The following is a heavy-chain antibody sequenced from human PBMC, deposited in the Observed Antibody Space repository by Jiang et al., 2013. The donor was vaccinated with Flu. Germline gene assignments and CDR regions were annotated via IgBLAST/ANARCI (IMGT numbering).Heavy chain of an antibody. J-gene: IGHJ4*02. Sequence: RLSCAASGFIFGDFAMHWVRQAPGKGLEWVSGITWKSDSIVYADSVKGRFTISRDNAKNSLYLQMNTLRADDTALYYCVRAPGTFLNSGSFDYWGQGALVTVSS. D-gene: IGHD2/OR15-2a*01. V-gene: IGHV3-9*01. CDR3: VRAPGTFLNSGSFDY. CDR2: ITWKSDSI. CDR1: GFIFGDFA.